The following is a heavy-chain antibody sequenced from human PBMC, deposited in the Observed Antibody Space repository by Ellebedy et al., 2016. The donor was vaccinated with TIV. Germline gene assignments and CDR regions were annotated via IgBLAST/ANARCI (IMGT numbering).Heavy chain of an antibody. V-gene: IGHV3-7*04. CDR2: IKEAGSDK. Sequence: PGGSLRLSCAASGFTFSGYWMSWVRQAPGQGLEWVANIKEAGSDKYYVGSVKGRFTISRDNAKNSLYLQMNSLRAEDTAVYYCARDLLGGQTDFDSWGQGTLVTVSS. D-gene: IGHD3-16*01. CDR1: GFTFSGYW. CDR3: ARDLLGGQTDFDS. J-gene: IGHJ4*02.